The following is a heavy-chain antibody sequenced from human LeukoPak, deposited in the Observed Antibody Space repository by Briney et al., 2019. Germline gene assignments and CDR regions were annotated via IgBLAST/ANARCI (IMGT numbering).Heavy chain of an antibody. V-gene: IGHV3-23*01. Sequence: PGGSLRLSCAASGFTFSSYAMSWVRQAPGKGLEWVSAISGSGGSTYYADSVKGRFTISRDNSKNTLYLQMNSLRAEDTAVYYCAMSGRWYYDSSGYYAFDYWGQGTLVTVSS. CDR3: AMSGRWYYDSSGYYAFDY. D-gene: IGHD3-22*01. CDR1: GFTFSSYA. J-gene: IGHJ4*02. CDR2: ISGSGGST.